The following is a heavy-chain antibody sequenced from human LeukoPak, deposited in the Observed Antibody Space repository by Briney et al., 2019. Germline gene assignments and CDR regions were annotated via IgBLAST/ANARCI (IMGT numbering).Heavy chain of an antibody. CDR2: ISPYSGNT. V-gene: IGHV1-18*01. D-gene: IGHD3-22*01. J-gene: IGHJ4*02. CDR1: GYTFTSYG. Sequence: GASVKVSCKASGYTFTSYGISWVRQAPGQGLEWMGWISPYSGNTNYAQKLHGRVTMTTDTSTSTAYMELRSLRSDDTTVYYCARDGTWGRYYYDSTGYDYYFDYWGQGTLVTVSS. CDR3: ARDGTWGRYYYDSTGYDYYFDY.